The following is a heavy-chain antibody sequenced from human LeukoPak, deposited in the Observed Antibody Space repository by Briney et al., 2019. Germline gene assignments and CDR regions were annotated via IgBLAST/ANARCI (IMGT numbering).Heavy chain of an antibody. CDR2: IYHSGST. CDR1: GYSISSGYY. V-gene: IGHV4-38-2*02. Sequence: ASETLSLTCTVAGYSISSGYYWGWIRQPPGKGLEWIGSIYHSGSTYYNPSLKSRVTISVDTSKNQFSLKLSSVTAADTAVYYCARALDTAMVTDFDWGQGTLVTVSS. D-gene: IGHD5-18*01. J-gene: IGHJ4*02. CDR3: ARALDTAMVTDFD.